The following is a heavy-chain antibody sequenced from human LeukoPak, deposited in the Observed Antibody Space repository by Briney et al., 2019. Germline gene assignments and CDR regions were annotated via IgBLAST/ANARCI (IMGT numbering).Heavy chain of an antibody. CDR1: GFTFSSYS. J-gene: IGHJ3*02. Sequence: PGGSLRLSCAASGFTFSSYSMNWVRQAPGKGLEWVSSISSSSSYIYYADSVKGRFTVSRDNAKNSLFLQMNSLRVEDTALYYCARGRGSRWELLCAFDIWGQGTMVTVSS. CDR2: ISSSSSYI. D-gene: IGHD1-26*01. V-gene: IGHV3-21*01. CDR3: ARGRGSRWELLCAFDI.